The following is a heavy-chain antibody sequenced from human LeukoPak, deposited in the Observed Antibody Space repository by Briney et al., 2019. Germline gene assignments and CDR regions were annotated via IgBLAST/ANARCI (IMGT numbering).Heavy chain of an antibody. D-gene: IGHD2-2*01. Sequence: ASEKVSCKASGHTFTGYYMNWVRQAPGQGLEWMGWIKPNSGGTHYAQKFQGRVTMTRDTSISTAYMELSRLRSDDTAVYYCAREEEGVRCSSTGCSSHYWYFDLWGRGTLVTVSS. CDR1: GHTFTGYY. CDR2: IKPNSGGT. J-gene: IGHJ2*01. CDR3: AREEEGVRCSSTGCSSHYWYFDL. V-gene: IGHV1-2*02.